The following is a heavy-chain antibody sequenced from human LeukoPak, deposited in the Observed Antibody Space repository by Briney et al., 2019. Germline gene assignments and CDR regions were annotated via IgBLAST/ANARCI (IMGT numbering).Heavy chain of an antibody. J-gene: IGHJ3*02. V-gene: IGHV3-13*01. CDR2: IGPAGDT. D-gene: IGHD3-10*01. Sequence: GGSLRLSCAASGFTFSSYDMHWVRQATGKGLEWVSAIGPAGDTYYPGSVKGRFTISRENAKNSLYLQMNSLSAGDTAVYYCAREKHSQDSGAGADAFDIWGQGTMVTVSS. CDR1: GFTFSSYD. CDR3: AREKHSQDSGAGADAFDI.